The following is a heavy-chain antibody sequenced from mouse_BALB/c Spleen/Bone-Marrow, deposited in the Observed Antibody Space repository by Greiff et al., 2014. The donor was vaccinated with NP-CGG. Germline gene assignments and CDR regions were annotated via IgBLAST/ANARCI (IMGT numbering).Heavy chain of an antibody. Sequence: EVQLQQSGTELVKPGASVKLSCTASGFNIKDTYMHWVKQRPEQGLEWIGRIDPANGNTKYDPKFQGKATITADTSSNTAYLQFSSLTSEDTAVYYCATYYYIFSTLAYWGQGTLVTVSA. CDR2: IDPANGNT. J-gene: IGHJ3*01. CDR1: GFNIKDTY. D-gene: IGHD1-1*01. V-gene: IGHV14-3*02. CDR3: ATYYYIFSTLAY.